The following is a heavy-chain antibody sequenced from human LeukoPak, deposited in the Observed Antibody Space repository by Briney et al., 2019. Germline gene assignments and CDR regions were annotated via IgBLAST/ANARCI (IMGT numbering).Heavy chain of an antibody. Sequence: GESLKISCAASGFTFSSYAMSWVRQAPGKGLEWVSSIGGSGVVTTNADSVKGRFTISRDNSKNTLYLQMNSLRAEDTAVYYCARAYYYPSGSYYLHFDYWGQGTLVTVSS. CDR1: GFTFSSYA. J-gene: IGHJ4*02. CDR2: IGGSGVVT. D-gene: IGHD3-10*01. V-gene: IGHV3-23*01. CDR3: ARAYYYPSGSYYLHFDY.